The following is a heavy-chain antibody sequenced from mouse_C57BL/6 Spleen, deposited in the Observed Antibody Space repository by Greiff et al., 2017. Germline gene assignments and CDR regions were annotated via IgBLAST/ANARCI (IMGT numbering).Heavy chain of an antibody. Sequence: QVQLKESGPELVKPGASVKISCKASGYAFSSSWMNWVKQRPGKGLEWIGRIYPGDGDTYYNGKFKGKATLTADKSSSTAYMQLSSLTSEASAVXFCARNYDGYLDYWGQGTSVTVSS. D-gene: IGHD2-3*01. V-gene: IGHV1-82*01. CDR2: IYPGDGDT. J-gene: IGHJ4*01. CDR1: GYAFSSSW. CDR3: ARNYDGYLDY.